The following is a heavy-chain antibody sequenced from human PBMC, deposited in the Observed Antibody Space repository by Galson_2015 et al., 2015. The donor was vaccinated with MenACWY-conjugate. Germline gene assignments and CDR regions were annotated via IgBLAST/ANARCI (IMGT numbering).Heavy chain of an antibody. J-gene: IGHJ6*02. CDR3: ARVDIVRAFSAGTYYYYYNMDV. Sequence: SLRLSCAASGFTFSSNWMTRVRQAPGEGLEWVANIKEDGTEKYFVDSVKGRFTISRDNAKNSMYLLMSSLRADDTAMYYCARVDIVRAFSAGTYYYYYNMDVSGQGTTVTVSS. CDR1: GFTFSSNW. CDR2: IKEDGTEK. D-gene: IGHD5-12*01. V-gene: IGHV3-7*03.